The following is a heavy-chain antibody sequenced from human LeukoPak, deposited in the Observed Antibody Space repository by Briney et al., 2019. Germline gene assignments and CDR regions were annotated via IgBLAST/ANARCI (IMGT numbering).Heavy chain of an antibody. Sequence: SETLTLICSVSGVSISSSSYYWGCIRQPPGKGLEWIGNIFYGGDTYYNPSLKSRVTISADTSKNQFSLKLSSVTAADTALYYCARHVYHTSTDYWGQGNLVNVSS. V-gene: IGHV4-39*01. CDR3: ARHVYHTSTDY. CDR2: IFYGGDT. CDR1: GVSISSSSYY. D-gene: IGHD2-2*01. J-gene: IGHJ4*02.